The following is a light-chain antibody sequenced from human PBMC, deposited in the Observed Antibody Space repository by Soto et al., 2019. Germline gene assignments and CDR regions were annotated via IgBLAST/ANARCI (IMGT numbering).Light chain of an antibody. CDR2: STS. CDR1: QSISAF. V-gene: IGKV1-39*01. CDR3: QQSHSTEYS. Sequence: IQLTQSPSSLSASVGDSVTITCRPSQSISAFLNWYRQKPGQAPELLIYSTSKLHSGVPSRFSGSGSVTEFTLTINSLQPEDLGTYFCQQSHSTEYSFGQGTRLEIK. J-gene: IGKJ2*01.